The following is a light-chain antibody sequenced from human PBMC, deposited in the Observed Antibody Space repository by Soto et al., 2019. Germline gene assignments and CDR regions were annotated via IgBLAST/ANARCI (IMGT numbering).Light chain of an antibody. CDR3: QPRSNARVT. Sequence: EIVLTQSPATLSLSPGERATLSCRASQSVSSYLAWYQQKPGQAPRLLIYDASNRATGIPARFSGSGSGTDFTLTISSLEPEDFAVYYCQPRSNARVTFGGGTKVEIK. J-gene: IGKJ4*01. V-gene: IGKV3-11*01. CDR2: DAS. CDR1: QSVSSY.